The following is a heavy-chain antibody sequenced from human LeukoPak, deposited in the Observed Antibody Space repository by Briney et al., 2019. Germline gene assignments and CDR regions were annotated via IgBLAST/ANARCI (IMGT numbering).Heavy chain of an antibody. V-gene: IGHV1-18*01. Sequence: ASVKVSCKASGYTFTSYGISWVRQAPGQGLEWMGWISAYNGNTNYAQKLQGRVTMTTDTSTSTAYMELRSLRSDDTAVYYCARLWFGELAFDYWGQGALVTVSS. D-gene: IGHD3-10*01. CDR2: ISAYNGNT. CDR3: ARLWFGELAFDY. CDR1: GYTFTSYG. J-gene: IGHJ4*02.